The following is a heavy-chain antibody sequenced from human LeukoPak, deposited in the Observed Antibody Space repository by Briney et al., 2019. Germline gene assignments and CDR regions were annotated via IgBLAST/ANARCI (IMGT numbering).Heavy chain of an antibody. CDR3: TTHYGSGNY. J-gene: IGHJ4*02. CDR1: GFTFSNAW. Sequence: GGSLRLSCAASGFTFSNAWMRWVRQAPGKGLEWVGLIKSKTDGGTTYYAAPVKGRFTMSRDDSKNTLYLQMNSLKTEDTAVYYCTTHYGSGNYWGQGTLVTVSS. D-gene: IGHD3-10*01. CDR2: IKSKTDGGTT. V-gene: IGHV3-15*01.